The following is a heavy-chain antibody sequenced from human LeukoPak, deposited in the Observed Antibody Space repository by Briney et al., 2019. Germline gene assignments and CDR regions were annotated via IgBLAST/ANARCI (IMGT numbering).Heavy chain of an antibody. Sequence: PGGSLRLSCAAPGFTFSSYSMNWVPQAPGKGRERVSYISSSSSTIYYADSVKGRFTISRDNAKNSLYLQMNSLRAEDTAVYYCARDVDSSGYLDYWGQGTLVTVSS. CDR2: ISSSSSTI. CDR1: GFTFSSYS. J-gene: IGHJ4*02. CDR3: ARDVDSSGYLDY. V-gene: IGHV3-48*01. D-gene: IGHD3-22*01.